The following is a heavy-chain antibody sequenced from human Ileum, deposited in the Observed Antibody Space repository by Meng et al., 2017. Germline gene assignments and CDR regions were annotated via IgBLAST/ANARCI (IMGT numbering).Heavy chain of an antibody. CDR3: ARDMPYSSGSFDY. D-gene: IGHD3-10*01. Sequence: QVRVVESGAECKKPGGSVRVSCKTSGFIFISYAIYWVRQAPGQGLEWMGWITAGNGNTKYSQKFQGRVTITRETSASTAYMELSSLRSEDTAVYYCARDMPYSSGSFDYWGQGTLVTVSS. CDR2: ITAGNGNT. CDR1: GFIFISYA. J-gene: IGHJ4*02. V-gene: IGHV1-3*01.